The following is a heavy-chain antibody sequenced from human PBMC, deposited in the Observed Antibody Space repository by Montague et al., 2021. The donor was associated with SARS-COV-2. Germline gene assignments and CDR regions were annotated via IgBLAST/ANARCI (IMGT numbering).Heavy chain of an antibody. V-gene: IGHV4-4*07. D-gene: IGHD2-15*01. CDR3: GRGVVAATPVVDY. CDR1: GDSISSFY. CDR2: IYASGGT. Sequence: SETLSLTCTVSGDSISSFYWNWIRQPAGKGLEWIGRIYASGGTNYNPSLKSRDTMSVDTSKNQFSLKLNSVTAADTAVYYCGRGVVAATPVVDYWGRGTLVTVSS. J-gene: IGHJ4*02.